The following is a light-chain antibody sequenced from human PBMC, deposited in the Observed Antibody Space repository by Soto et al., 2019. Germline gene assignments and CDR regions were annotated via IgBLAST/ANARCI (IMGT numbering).Light chain of an antibody. CDR3: QQTRRAPRT. CDR1: QPISSY. CDR2: AAS. Sequence: DIQMTQSPASLSASVGDRVAITCRASQPISSYLNWYQHKPGKAPTLLIYAASNLQGGVPSRFSGSGSGTKFNIGISSLELEDFATYYCQQTRRAPRTFGPGTKLEIK. J-gene: IGKJ2*01. V-gene: IGKV1-39*01.